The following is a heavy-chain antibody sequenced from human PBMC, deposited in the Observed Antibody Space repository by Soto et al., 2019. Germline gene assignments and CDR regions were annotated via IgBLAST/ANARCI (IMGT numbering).Heavy chain of an antibody. V-gene: IGHV3-23*01. D-gene: IGHD1-1*01. CDR1: GFAFSNYA. CDR3: AKDVKRDRDGFDY. CDR2: ISNSDGSIIT. Sequence: PGGSLRLSCAASGFAFSNYAMTWVRQAPGKGLEWVSTISNSDGSIITYYADSVKGRFTISGDSSNNTLYLQMNSLRAEDTAVYYCAKDVKRDRDGFDYWGQGTRVTVSS. J-gene: IGHJ4*02.